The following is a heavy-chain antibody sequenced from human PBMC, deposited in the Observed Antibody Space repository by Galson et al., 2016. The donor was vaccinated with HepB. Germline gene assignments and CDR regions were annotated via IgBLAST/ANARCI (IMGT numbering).Heavy chain of an antibody. Sequence: SLRLSCAASGFSFSNSGMSWVRQAPGRGLEWVAGITRSGYSTHYADSVKDRFTISRDNSKNTLYLYLNNLTAGDTAIYYCGKHGGFDYWGQGALVTVSS. D-gene: IGHD3-16*01. J-gene: IGHJ4*02. V-gene: IGHV3-23*01. CDR2: ITRSGYST. CDR3: GKHGGFDY. CDR1: GFSFSNSG.